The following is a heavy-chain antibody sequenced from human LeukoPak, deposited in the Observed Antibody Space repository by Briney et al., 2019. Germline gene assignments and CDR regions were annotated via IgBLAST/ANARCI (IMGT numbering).Heavy chain of an antibody. D-gene: IGHD3-10*01. J-gene: IGHJ5*02. CDR1: GRCFSGCY. CDR2: INHSGST. Sequence: PSETLSLTCAVYGRCFSGCYWSWIRQPPGKGLEWIGEINHSGSTNYNPSLKSRVTISVDTSKNQFSLKLSSVTAADTAVYYCARVGMVRGVFWFDPWGQGTLVTVSS. V-gene: IGHV4-34*01. CDR3: ARVGMVRGVFWFDP.